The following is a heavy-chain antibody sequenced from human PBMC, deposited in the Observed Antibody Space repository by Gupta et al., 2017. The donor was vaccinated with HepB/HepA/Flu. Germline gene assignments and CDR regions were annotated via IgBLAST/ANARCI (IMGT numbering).Heavy chain of an antibody. V-gene: IGHV3-48*02. CDR2: ISSSSSTI. J-gene: IGHJ6*03. D-gene: IGHD3-10*01. CDR1: GFTFSSYS. CDR3: ARDEITMVRGGAMDV. Sequence: EVQLVESGGGLVQPGGSLRLSCAASGFTFSSYSMNWVRQAPGKGLEWVSYISSSSSTIYYADSVKGRFTISRDNAKNSLYLQMNSLRDEDTAVYYCARDEITMVRGGAMDVWGKGTTVTVSS.